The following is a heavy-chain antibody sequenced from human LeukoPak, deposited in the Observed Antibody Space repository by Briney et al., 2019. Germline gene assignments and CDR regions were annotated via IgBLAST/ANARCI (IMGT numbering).Heavy chain of an antibody. Sequence: ASVKVSCKASGYTFTSYDINWVRQATGQGREWMGWMNPNSGNTGYAQKFQGRVTMTRNTSISTAYMELSSLRSEDTAVYHCARVRAVADPFDYWGQGTLVTVSS. CDR2: MNPNSGNT. CDR1: GYTFTSYD. J-gene: IGHJ4*02. D-gene: IGHD6-19*01. CDR3: ARVRAVADPFDY. V-gene: IGHV1-8*01.